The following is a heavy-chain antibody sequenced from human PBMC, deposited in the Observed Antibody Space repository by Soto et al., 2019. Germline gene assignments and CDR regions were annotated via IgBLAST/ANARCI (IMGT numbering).Heavy chain of an antibody. CDR3: ARARGFGGTDYFDY. Sequence: QVQLVQSGAEVKKPGASVKVSCKASGYTFTSYAIHWVRQAPGQRLEWMGWINAGNGNTKYSQKFQGRVTITRDTSASTAYMELSSLRSEDTAVYYCARARGFGGTDYFDYWGQGTLVTVSS. CDR1: GYTFTSYA. D-gene: IGHD2-15*01. V-gene: IGHV1-3*01. CDR2: INAGNGNT. J-gene: IGHJ4*02.